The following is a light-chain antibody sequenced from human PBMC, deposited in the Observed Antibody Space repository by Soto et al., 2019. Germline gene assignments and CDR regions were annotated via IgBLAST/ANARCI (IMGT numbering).Light chain of an antibody. CDR1: QGVSSY. CDR2: DAS. CDR3: QQRSNWQIT. J-gene: IGKJ5*01. Sequence: EIVLTQSPATLSLSPGERATLSCRASQGVSSYLAWYQQKPGQAPRLLIYDASNRATGIPARFSGSGPGTDFTLTISSLEPEDFAVYYCQQRSNWQITLGQGTRLEI. V-gene: IGKV3D-11*01.